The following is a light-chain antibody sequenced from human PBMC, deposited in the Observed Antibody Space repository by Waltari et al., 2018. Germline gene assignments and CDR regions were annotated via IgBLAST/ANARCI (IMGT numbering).Light chain of an antibody. CDR3: SSYAGTNNVV. V-gene: IGLV2-8*01. Sequence: QSALTQPPSASGSPGPSVTISCTATSSDVGGLNYVTWYQQHPGKAPKLMIYEVSKRPSGVPDRFSGSKSGNTASLTVSGLQAEDEGDYYCSSYAGTNNVVFGGGTKLTVL. J-gene: IGLJ2*01. CDR1: SSDVGGLNY. CDR2: EVS.